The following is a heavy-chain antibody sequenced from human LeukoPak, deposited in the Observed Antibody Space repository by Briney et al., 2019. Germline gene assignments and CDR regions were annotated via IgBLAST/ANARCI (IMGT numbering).Heavy chain of an antibody. D-gene: IGHD1/OR15-1a*01. V-gene: IGHV4-59*01. CDR3: ARRGITGTWYYFDY. CDR2: IYSSGST. Sequence: SETLSLTCTVSGGSISTYYWSWIRQPPGKGLEWIGYIYSSGSTNYNPSLRSRVTISVDTSKNQFSLKLSSVTAGDTAVYYCARRGITGTWYYFDYWGQGTLVTVSS. CDR1: GGSISTYY. J-gene: IGHJ4*02.